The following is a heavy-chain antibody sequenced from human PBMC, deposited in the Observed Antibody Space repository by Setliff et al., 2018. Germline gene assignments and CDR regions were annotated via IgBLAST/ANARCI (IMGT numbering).Heavy chain of an antibody. CDR2: IYNSGST. J-gene: IGHJ5*02. V-gene: IGHV4-59*08. Sequence: NPSETLSLTCTVSGGSISGYYWSWIRQPPGKSLEWIGYIYNSGSTTYNPSLKSRVTISVDTSKKQFSLMLTSVTAADTAVYYCARYIPSAGCFDPWGQGALVTVSS. CDR3: ARYIPSAGCFDP. CDR1: GGSISGYY. D-gene: IGHD2-21*01.